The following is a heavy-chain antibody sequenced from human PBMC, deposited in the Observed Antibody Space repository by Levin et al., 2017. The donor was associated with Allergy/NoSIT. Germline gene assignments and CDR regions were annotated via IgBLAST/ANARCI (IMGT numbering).Heavy chain of an antibody. CDR1: GGSISSYY. J-gene: IGHJ3*02. V-gene: IGHV4-4*07. Sequence: SCTVSGGSISSYYWSWIRQPAGKGLEWIGRIYTSGSTNYNPSLKSRVTMSVDTSKNQFSLNLSSVTAADTAVYYCARVYSSSSGKDAFDIWGQGTMVTVSS. D-gene: IGHD6-13*01. CDR2: IYTSGST. CDR3: ARVYSSSSGKDAFDI.